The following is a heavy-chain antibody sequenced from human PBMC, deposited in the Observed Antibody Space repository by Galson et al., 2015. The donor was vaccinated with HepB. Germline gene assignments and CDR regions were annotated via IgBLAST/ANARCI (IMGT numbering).Heavy chain of an antibody. D-gene: IGHD3-3*01. J-gene: IGHJ6*02. CDR3: ARDMGIDFWSGYYNYYYYYGMDV. CDR2: IWYDGSNK. Sequence: SLRLSCAASGFTFSSHGMHWVRQAPGKGLEWVAVIWYDGSNKYYADSVKGRFTISRDNSKNTLYLQMNSLRAEDTAVYYCARDMGIDFWSGYYNYYYYYGMDVWGQGTTVTVSS. CDR1: GFTFSSHG. V-gene: IGHV3-33*01.